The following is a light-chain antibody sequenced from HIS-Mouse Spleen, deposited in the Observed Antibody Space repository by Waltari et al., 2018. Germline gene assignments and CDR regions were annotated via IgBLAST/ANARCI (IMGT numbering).Light chain of an antibody. J-gene: IGKJ3*01. CDR1: QSVSSY. CDR3: QQRSNWPLFT. Sequence: EIVLTQSPATLSLSPGDRATLPCRASQSVSSYLAWYQQKPGQAPRLLIYDASNRATGIPARFSGSGSGTDFTLTISSLEPEDFAVYYCQQRSNWPLFTFGPGTKVDIK. V-gene: IGKV3-11*01. CDR2: DAS.